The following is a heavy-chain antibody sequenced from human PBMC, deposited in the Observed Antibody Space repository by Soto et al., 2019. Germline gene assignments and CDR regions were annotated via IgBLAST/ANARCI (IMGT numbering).Heavy chain of an antibody. Sequence: GGSLRLSCAASGFTFSSYEMNWVRQAPGKGLEWVSYISSSGSTIYYADSVKGRFTISRDYAKNSLYLQMTSLRAEDTAVYYCARRFCSSSSCYLPFDYWGQGTLVTVSS. J-gene: IGHJ4*02. CDR3: ARRFCSSSSCYLPFDY. CDR1: GFTFSSYE. D-gene: IGHD2-2*01. V-gene: IGHV3-48*03. CDR2: ISSSGSTI.